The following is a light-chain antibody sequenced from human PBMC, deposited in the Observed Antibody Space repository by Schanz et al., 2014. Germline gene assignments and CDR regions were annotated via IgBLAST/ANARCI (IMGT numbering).Light chain of an antibody. CDR2: DVS. J-gene: IGLJ1*01. CDR3: SSYTPSSTTLYV. V-gene: IGLV2-14*03. CDR1: SGDVGAYNY. Sequence: QSALTQPASVSGSPGQSITISCTGTSGDVGAYNYVSRYQHHPGKAPKLMIFDVSHRPSGVSNRFSGSKSGNTASLTISGLQAEDEADYYCSSYTPSSTTLYVFGTGTKLTVL.